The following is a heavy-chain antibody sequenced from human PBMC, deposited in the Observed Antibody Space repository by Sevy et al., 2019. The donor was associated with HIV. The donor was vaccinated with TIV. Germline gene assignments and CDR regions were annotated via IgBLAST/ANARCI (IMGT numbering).Heavy chain of an antibody. V-gene: IGHV3-23*01. J-gene: IGHJ6*03. CDR1: GFTFNTYA. D-gene: IGHD6-19*01. Sequence: GGSLRLSCAASGFTFNTYAMNWVRQAPRKGLEWVSTINSLGATTYYADSVKGRFTISRDNSKNTLYLQMNRLRAEDTAIYYCAKNLAVAYHSYSVDVWGKGTTVTVSS. CDR2: INSLGATT. CDR3: AKNLAVAYHSYSVDV.